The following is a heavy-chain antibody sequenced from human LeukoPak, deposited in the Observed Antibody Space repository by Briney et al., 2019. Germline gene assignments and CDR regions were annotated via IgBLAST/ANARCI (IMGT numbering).Heavy chain of an antibody. CDR2: INSDGSNT. CDR3: ARGARDSYFMPV. D-gene: IGHD6-6*01. V-gene: IGHV3-74*01. Sequence: GGSLRLSCASSGFTFSNYWMNWVRQGPGKGLVWASGINSDGSNTNYADSVKGRFTISRDNAKNTLYLQMSSLRAEDTAVYYCARGARDSYFMPVWGKGITVTVSS. J-gene: IGHJ6*03. CDR1: GFTFSNYW.